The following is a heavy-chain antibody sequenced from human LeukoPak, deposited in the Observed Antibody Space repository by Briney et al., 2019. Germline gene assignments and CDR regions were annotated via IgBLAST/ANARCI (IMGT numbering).Heavy chain of an antibody. CDR1: GGSISSGGYY. V-gene: IGHV4-31*03. Sequence: SETLSLTCTVSGGSISSGGYYWSWIRQHPGKGLEWIGYIYYSGSTYYNPSLKSRVTISVDTSKNQFSLKLSSVTAADTAVYYCARGIRHYYGSGSYYNVAYYYYMGVWGKGTTVTVSS. J-gene: IGHJ6*03. D-gene: IGHD3-10*01. CDR3: ARGIRHYYGSGSYYNVAYYYYMGV. CDR2: IYYSGST.